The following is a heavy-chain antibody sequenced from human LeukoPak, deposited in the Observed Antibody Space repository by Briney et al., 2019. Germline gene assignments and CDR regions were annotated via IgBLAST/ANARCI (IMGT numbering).Heavy chain of an antibody. D-gene: IGHD7-27*01. Sequence: GGSLRLSCATYGFTFNTYSMNWVRQAPGMGLEWVANINQDGSETYYVDSVEGRFTISRDNAKNSLFLQMSSLRAEDTAVYFCSGDPGDYWGQGTLVTVSS. CDR3: SGDPGDY. CDR2: INQDGSET. J-gene: IGHJ4*02. V-gene: IGHV3-7*04. CDR1: GFTFNTYS.